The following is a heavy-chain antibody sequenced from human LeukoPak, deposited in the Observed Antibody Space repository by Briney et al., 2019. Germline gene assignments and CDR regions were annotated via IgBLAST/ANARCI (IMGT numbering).Heavy chain of an antibody. Sequence: GGSLRLSCAASGFTFSSYEMNWVRQAPGKGLEWVSYISSSGSTIYYADSVRGRFTISRDNAKNSLYLQMNSLRAEDTAVCYCASENCSGGSCYADYYYGMDVWGQGTTVTVSS. J-gene: IGHJ6*02. CDR1: GFTFSSYE. V-gene: IGHV3-48*03. CDR3: ASENCSGGSCYADYYYGMDV. CDR2: ISSSGSTI. D-gene: IGHD2-15*01.